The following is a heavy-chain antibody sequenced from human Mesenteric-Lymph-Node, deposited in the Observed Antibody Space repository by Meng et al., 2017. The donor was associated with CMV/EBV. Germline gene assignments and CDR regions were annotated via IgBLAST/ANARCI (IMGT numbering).Heavy chain of an antibody. Sequence: GESLKISCAVSGFNFRSYSMNWVRQAPGKGLEWLAHIFSDGAYIFYADSVRGRFTISRDNSKNSLFLQLNNLRVEDTAVYHCARDGRSTRDRPGEPDYWGRGTLVTVSS. D-gene: IGHD7-27*01. CDR2: IFSDGAYI. V-gene: IGHV3-21*05. CDR3: ARDGRSTRDRPGEPDY. J-gene: IGHJ4*02. CDR1: GFNFRSYS.